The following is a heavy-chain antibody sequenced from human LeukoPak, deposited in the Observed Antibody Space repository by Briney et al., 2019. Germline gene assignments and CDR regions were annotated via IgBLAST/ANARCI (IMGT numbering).Heavy chain of an antibody. CDR1: GFTFDDYG. D-gene: IGHD5-18*01. CDR3: ARPARDTAMDDALDI. V-gene: IGHV3-20*04. Sequence: GGSLRLSCAASGFTFDDYGMSWVRQAPGKGLEWVSGINWNGGSTGYADSVKGRFTISRDNAKNSLYLQMNSLRAEDTALYYCARPARDTAMDDALDIWGQGTMVTVSS. J-gene: IGHJ3*02. CDR2: INWNGGST.